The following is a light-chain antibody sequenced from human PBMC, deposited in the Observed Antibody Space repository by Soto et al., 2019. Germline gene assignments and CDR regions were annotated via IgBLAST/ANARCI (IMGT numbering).Light chain of an antibody. J-gene: IGKJ4*01. V-gene: IGKV1-39*01. CDR1: QSITSY. Sequence: DIQMTQSPSSLSASVGDRVTITCRASQSITSYLNWYQQKPGKAPKLLIYAASSLQSGVPSRFSGSGSGTDFTLTISSLQPEEFATYYCQHSYSTLGLTFGGGTKVEIK. CDR3: QHSYSTLGLT. CDR2: AAS.